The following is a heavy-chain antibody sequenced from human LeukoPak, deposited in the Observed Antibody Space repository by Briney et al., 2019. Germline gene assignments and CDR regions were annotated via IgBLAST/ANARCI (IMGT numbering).Heavy chain of an antibody. CDR2: ISWNSGSI. V-gene: IGHV3-9*03. D-gene: IGHD2-15*01. J-gene: IGHJ4*02. CDR3: AISGGSWALDY. CDR1: GFTFGDFA. Sequence: GGSLRLSCSASGFTFGDFAVHWVRQVPGKGLEWVSGISWNSGSIGYADSVKGRFTISRDNAKNSLYLQMNSLRAEDMALYYCAISGGSWALDYWGQGTLVTVSS.